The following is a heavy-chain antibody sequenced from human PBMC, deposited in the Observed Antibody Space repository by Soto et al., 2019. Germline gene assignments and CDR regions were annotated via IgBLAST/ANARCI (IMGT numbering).Heavy chain of an antibody. CDR1: GGSISSSSYY. CDR2: IYYSGST. CDR3: ASYVYGGGAGYYYGMDV. D-gene: IGHD3-16*01. V-gene: IGHV4-39*01. Sequence: SETLSLTCTVSGGSISSSSYYWGWIRQPPGKGLEWIGSIYYSGSTYYNPSPKSRVTISVDTSKNQFSLKLSSVTAADTAVYYCASYVYGGGAGYYYGMDVWGQGTTVTVSS. J-gene: IGHJ6*02.